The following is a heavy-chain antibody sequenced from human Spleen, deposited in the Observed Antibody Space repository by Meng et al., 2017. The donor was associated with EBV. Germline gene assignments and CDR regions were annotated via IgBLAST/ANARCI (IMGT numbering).Heavy chain of an antibody. J-gene: IGHJ5*02. CDR1: GASYNTGSSY. V-gene: IGHV4-61*01. CDR3: ARGGYGTNYFDP. D-gene: IGHD4/OR15-4a*01. CDR2: VYFSGST. Sequence: QLHESVPGLAKPSEHLFLPGTVSGASYNTGSSYSTWISQTPGKGLEWLGYVYFSGSTNYNPSLKSRVTMSIDTSKNQFSLNLRSATAADAAVYCCARGGYGTNYFDPWGQGTLVTVSS.